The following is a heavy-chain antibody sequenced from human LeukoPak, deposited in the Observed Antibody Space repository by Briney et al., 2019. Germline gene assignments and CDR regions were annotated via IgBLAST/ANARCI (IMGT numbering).Heavy chain of an antibody. Sequence: GGSLRLSCAASGFTFKNYGMSWVRQAPGKGLEWVSDISGTGANTYYADSVKGRFTISRDNSKNTLYLQMYNLRAEDTAIYYCAYRNNFEYWGQGALVTVSS. CDR2: ISGTGANT. V-gene: IGHV3-23*01. CDR3: AYRNNFEY. J-gene: IGHJ4*02. CDR1: GFTFKNYG. D-gene: IGHD1-26*01.